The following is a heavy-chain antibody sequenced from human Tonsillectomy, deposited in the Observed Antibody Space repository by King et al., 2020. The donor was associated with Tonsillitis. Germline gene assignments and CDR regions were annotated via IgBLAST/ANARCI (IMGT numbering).Heavy chain of an antibody. Sequence: DVQLVESGAGLVQPGGSLRLSCAASGFTFSSYAMSWVRQAPGKGLEWISAISGGGDTTYYADSVKGRFTISRDNSKNTPWLQMNSLRAEDTAVYYCVGGYYSTSGSYYPIDYWGQGTLVTVSS. CDR2: ISGGGDTT. J-gene: IGHJ4*02. V-gene: IGHV3-23*04. D-gene: IGHD3-10*01. CDR1: GFTFSSYA. CDR3: VGGYYSTSGSYYPIDY.